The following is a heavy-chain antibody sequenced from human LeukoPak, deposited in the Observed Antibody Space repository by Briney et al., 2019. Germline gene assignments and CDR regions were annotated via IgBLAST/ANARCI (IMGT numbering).Heavy chain of an antibody. D-gene: IGHD2-2*01. V-gene: IGHV6-1*01. J-gene: IGHJ6*02. CDR3: ARDDIVVVPATAPMDV. CDR2: TYYRSKWHS. CDR1: GDSVSSNSAA. Sequence: SQTLSLTCAISGDSVSSNSAAWNWIRQSPSRGLEWLGRTYYRSKWHSYYAPSVKSRITINPDTSKNQFSLQLKSVTPEDTAVYYCARDDIVVVPATAPMDVWGQGTTVTVSS.